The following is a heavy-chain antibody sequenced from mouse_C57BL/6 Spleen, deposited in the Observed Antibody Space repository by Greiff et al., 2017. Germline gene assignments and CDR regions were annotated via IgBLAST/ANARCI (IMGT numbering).Heavy chain of an antibody. V-gene: IGHV5-17*01. CDR3: ARPTVYYAMDY. D-gene: IGHD1-1*01. J-gene: IGHJ4*01. CDR1: GFTFSDYG. Sequence: EVQLVESGGGLVKPGGSLKLSCAASGFTFSDYGMHWVRQAPEKGLEWVAYISSGSSTIYYADTVKGRFTISRDNAKNTLFLQMTSLRSEDTAMYYCARPTVYYAMDYWGQGTSVTVSS. CDR2: ISSGSSTI.